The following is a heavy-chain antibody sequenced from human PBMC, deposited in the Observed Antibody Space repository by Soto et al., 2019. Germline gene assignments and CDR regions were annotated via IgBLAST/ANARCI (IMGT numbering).Heavy chain of an antibody. D-gene: IGHD6-13*01. CDR3: ARADEGIAAAWPGHWFDP. CDR1: GGTISSYA. V-gene: IGHV1-69*01. CDR2: IIPIFGTA. J-gene: IGHJ5*02. Sequence: QVQLVQSGAELKKPGSSVKVSCKASGGTISSYAISWVRQAPGQGLEWMGGIIPIFGTANYAQKFQGRVTITADESTSTAYMELSSLRSEDTAVYYCARADEGIAAAWPGHWFDPWGQGTLVTVSS.